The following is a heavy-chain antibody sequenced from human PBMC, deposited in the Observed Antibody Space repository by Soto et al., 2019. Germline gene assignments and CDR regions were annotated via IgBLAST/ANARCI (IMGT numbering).Heavy chain of an antibody. CDR2: IKEDGSAK. J-gene: IGHJ4*02. V-gene: IGHV3-7*01. CDR3: AGEDLFRFDY. Sequence: EVQLVESGGGLVQPGGSLRVSCAASGFSFTSYWMSWVRQAPGKGLEWVANIKEDGSAKYYLDSVKGRFTISRDNAKNPLFLQMSSLRAEDPAVFYCAGEDLFRFDYWGQGNLVTVSS. CDR1: GFSFTSYW.